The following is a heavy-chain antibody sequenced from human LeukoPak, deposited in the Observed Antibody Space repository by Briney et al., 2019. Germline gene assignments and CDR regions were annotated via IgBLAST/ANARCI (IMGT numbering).Heavy chain of an antibody. CDR1: GFTFSSYT. J-gene: IGHJ4*02. V-gene: IGHV3-21*01. CDR2: ITSSRSHI. CDR3: ARELTHDY. Sequence: GESLRLSCAASGFTFSSYTMNWVRQALGKGLEWVSSITSSRSHIYYADSVKGRFTISRANAKNSLYLQMNSLRAEDTAVYYCARELTHDYWGKGTLVSVST.